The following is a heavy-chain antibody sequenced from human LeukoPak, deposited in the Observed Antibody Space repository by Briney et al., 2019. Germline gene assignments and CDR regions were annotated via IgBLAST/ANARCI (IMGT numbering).Heavy chain of an antibody. J-gene: IGHJ4*02. CDR1: GFTFSSYA. Sequence: GGSLRLSCAASGFTFSSYAMSWVRQAPGKGLEWVSAISGSGGSTYYADSVKGRFTISRDNSKNTLYLQMNSLRAEDTAVYYCARRGPMGFYYGAGSSYFDYWGQGTLVTVSS. V-gene: IGHV3-23*01. CDR3: ARRGPMGFYYGAGSSYFDY. D-gene: IGHD3-10*01. CDR2: ISGSGGST.